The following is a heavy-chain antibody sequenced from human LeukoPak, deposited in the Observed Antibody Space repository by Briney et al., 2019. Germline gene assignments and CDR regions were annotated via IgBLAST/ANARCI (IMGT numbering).Heavy chain of an antibody. CDR1: GFTFISYW. J-gene: IGHJ4*02. CDR3: ARDAPGKTALDY. Sequence: PGGSLRLSCAASGFTFISYWMHWVRQAPGKGLVWVSRINEYGSSTDFADSVKGRFTISRDNAKNTLYLQMNSLRAEDTAVYYCARDAPGKTALDYWGQGTLVTVSS. D-gene: IGHD5-18*01. V-gene: IGHV3-74*01. CDR2: INEYGSST.